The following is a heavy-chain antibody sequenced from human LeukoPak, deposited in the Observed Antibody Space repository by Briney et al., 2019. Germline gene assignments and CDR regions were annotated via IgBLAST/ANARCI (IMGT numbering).Heavy chain of an antibody. Sequence: GESLKISCKGSGYSFTSYWIGWVRQMPGKGLEGMGIIYPGGSDTRYSPSFQGQVTISADKSISTAYLQWSSLKASDTAMYYCARRRSSSGWHTNSFDYWGQGTLVTVSS. V-gene: IGHV5-51*01. D-gene: IGHD6-19*01. J-gene: IGHJ4*02. CDR3: ARRRSSSGWHTNSFDY. CDR1: GYSFTSYW. CDR2: IYPGGSDT.